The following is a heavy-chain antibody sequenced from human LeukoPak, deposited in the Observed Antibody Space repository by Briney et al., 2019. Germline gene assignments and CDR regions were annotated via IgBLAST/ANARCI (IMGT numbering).Heavy chain of an antibody. V-gene: IGHV3-33*01. J-gene: IGHJ4*02. D-gene: IGHD6-13*01. Sequence: GGSLRLSCAASGCTFSSYAMHWVRQAPGKGLEWVAIIWSDGNNKYYADSVEGRFTISRDTSKNTLFLQMNSLRAEDTAVYYCARGQPGVAAAGNLDYWGQGTLVTVSS. CDR2: IWSDGNNK. CDR1: GCTFSSYA. CDR3: ARGQPGVAAAGNLDY.